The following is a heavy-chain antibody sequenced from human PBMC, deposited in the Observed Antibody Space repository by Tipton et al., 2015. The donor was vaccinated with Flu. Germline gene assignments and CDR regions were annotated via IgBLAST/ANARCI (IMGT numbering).Heavy chain of an antibody. D-gene: IGHD3-10*01. Sequence: LRLSCTVSGGSISSGGYYWSWIRQHPGKGLEWIGFIYFSGSTYYNPSLKSRVSMSVDTSKNQFSLKLSSVNAADTAVYYCARDLYAYGLFGAFEIWGQGTMVTVSS. CDR1: GGSISSGGYY. J-gene: IGHJ3*02. CDR2: IYFSGST. CDR3: ARDLYAYGLFGAFEI. V-gene: IGHV4-31*03.